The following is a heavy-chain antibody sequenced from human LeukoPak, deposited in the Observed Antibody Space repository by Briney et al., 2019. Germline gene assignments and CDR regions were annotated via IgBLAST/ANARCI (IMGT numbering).Heavy chain of an antibody. CDR3: AKDRRSPGWEPFDY. J-gene: IGHJ4*02. Sequence: ASVKVSCKVSGYTLTELSMHWVRQAPGKGLEWMGGFDPEDGETIYAQKFQGRVTMTEDTSTDTAYMELSSLRSEDTAVYYCAKDRRSPGWEPFDYWGQGTLVTVSS. CDR2: FDPEDGET. V-gene: IGHV1-24*01. CDR1: GYTLTELS. D-gene: IGHD1-26*01.